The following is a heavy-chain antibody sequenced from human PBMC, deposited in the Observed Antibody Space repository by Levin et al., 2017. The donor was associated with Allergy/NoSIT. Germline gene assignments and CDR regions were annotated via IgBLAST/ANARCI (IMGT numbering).Heavy chain of an antibody. Sequence: SQTLSLTCAVYGGSFSGYYWSWIRQPPGKGLEWIGEINHSGSTNYNPSLKSRVTISVDTSKNQFSLKLSSVTAADTAVYYCARGYRRPTYYDFWSGYPAPPNYYMDVWGKGTTVTVSS. CDR3: ARGYRRPTYYDFWSGYPAPPNYYMDV. V-gene: IGHV4-34*01. J-gene: IGHJ6*03. D-gene: IGHD3-3*01. CDR1: GGSFSGYY. CDR2: INHSGST.